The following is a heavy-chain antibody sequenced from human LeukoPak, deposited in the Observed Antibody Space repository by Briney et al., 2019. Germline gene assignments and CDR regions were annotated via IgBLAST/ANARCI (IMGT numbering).Heavy chain of an antibody. CDR1: GFTFSSYA. Sequence: GGSLTLSRAPSGFTFSSYAMRWVRQAPGKGLEWVSVISGSGGRTYYADSVKGGFTISRDNPKNTLYVQMNSLRAEDTAVYYCAKDLLAATIDYYFDYWGQGTLVTVSS. CDR2: ISGSGGRT. V-gene: IGHV3-23*01. CDR3: AKDLLAATIDYYFDY. J-gene: IGHJ4*02. D-gene: IGHD5-12*01.